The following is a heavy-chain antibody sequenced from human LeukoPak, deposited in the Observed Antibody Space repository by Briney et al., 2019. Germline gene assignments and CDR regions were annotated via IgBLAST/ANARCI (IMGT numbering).Heavy chain of an antibody. D-gene: IGHD3-22*01. Sequence: ASVKVSCKASGYTFTGYYMHWVRQAPGQGLEWMGWINPNSGGTNYAQKFQGRVTMTRDTSISTAYMELSRLRSDDTAVYYCARGLDYDSSGYYYYGGAFDIWGQGTMVTVSS. CDR3: ARGLDYDSSGYYYYGGAFDI. CDR2: INPNSGGT. CDR1: GYTFTGYY. J-gene: IGHJ3*02. V-gene: IGHV1-2*02.